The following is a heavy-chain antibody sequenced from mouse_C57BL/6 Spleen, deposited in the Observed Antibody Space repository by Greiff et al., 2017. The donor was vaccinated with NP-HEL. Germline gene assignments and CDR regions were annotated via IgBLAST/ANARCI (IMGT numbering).Heavy chain of an antibody. D-gene: IGHD1-1*01. CDR1: GYSFTGYF. V-gene: IGHV1-20*01. Sequence: EVKVVESGPELVKPGDSVKISCKASGYSFTGYFMNWVMQSHGKSLEWIGRINPYNGDTFYNQKFKGKATLTVDKSSSTAHMELRSLTSEDSAVYYCARDPFTTEYFDVWGTGTTVTVSS. CDR2: INPYNGDT. CDR3: ARDPFTTEYFDV. J-gene: IGHJ1*03.